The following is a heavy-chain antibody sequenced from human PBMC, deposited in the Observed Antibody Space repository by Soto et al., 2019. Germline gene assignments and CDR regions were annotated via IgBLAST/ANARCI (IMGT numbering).Heavy chain of an antibody. D-gene: IGHD1-26*01. V-gene: IGHV3-7*01. J-gene: IGHJ3*02. CDR2: INEDGSEK. Sequence: EVQLVASGGALVQPGGSLRLSCAASGFSFSAYWMNWVRHAPGKGLEWVANINEDGSEKYYVDSVKGRCTISRDNAKDSMDLQMNNLGAHDTAVYYCARDGTKGELPDAFDNWGQVTVVTVS. CDR1: GFSFSAYW. CDR3: ARDGTKGELPDAFDN.